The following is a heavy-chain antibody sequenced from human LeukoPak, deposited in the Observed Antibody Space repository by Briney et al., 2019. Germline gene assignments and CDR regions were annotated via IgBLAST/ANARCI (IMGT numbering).Heavy chain of an antibody. CDR3: AREVYRAPYYYGSGSLDY. D-gene: IGHD3-10*01. Sequence: GGSLRLSCATSGFTFSSYWTSWVRQAPGKGLEWVANIKQDGSEKYYVDSVKGRFTISRDNAKNSLYLQMNSLRAEDTAVYYCAREVYRAPYYYGSGSLDYWGQGTLVTVSS. CDR1: GFTFSSYW. CDR2: IKQDGSEK. V-gene: IGHV3-7*01. J-gene: IGHJ4*02.